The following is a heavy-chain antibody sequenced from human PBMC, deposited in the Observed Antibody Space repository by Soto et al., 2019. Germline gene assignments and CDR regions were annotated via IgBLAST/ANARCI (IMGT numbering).Heavy chain of an antibody. Sequence: QVQLVESGGGVVQPGRSLRLSCAASGFTFSSYGMHWVRQAPGKGLEWVAVIWYDGSNKYYADSVKGRFTISRDNSKNTLYLQMNSLRAEDTAVYYCARGLDTAMVTPAGYWGQGTLVTVSS. V-gene: IGHV3-33*01. D-gene: IGHD5-18*01. CDR1: GFTFSSYG. CDR2: IWYDGSNK. J-gene: IGHJ4*02. CDR3: ARGLDTAMVTPAGY.